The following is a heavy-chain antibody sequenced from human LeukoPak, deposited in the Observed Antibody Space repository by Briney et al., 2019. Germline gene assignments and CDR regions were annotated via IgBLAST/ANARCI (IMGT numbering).Heavy chain of an antibody. CDR3: AADSSGYWYYFDY. D-gene: IGHD3-22*01. CDR1: GFTFSSYG. CDR2: ISYDRSNK. V-gene: IGHV3-30*03. Sequence: GGSLRLSCAASGFTFSSYGMHWVRQAPGEGLEWVAVISYDRSNKYYADSVKGRFTISRDNSKNTLYLQMNSLRAEDTAVYYCAADSSGYWYYFDYWGQGTLVTVSS. J-gene: IGHJ4*02.